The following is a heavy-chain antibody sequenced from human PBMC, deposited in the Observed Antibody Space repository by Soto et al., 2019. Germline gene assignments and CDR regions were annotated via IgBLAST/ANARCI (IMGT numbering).Heavy chain of an antibody. D-gene: IGHD2-2*01. V-gene: IGHV4-4*07. CDR1: CGSISTFF. CDR3: AREPRDIVVVPASQYGMDV. J-gene: IGHJ6*02. CDR2: IWTGLIYTTGST. Sequence: SETLSLTCTVSCGSISTFFWSWIRQPSGVGLEWIGRIWTGLIYTTGSTNYNPSLKSRVTMSLDTSKNQFSLKLSSVTAADTAVYYCAREPRDIVVVPASQYGMDVWGQGTTVIVSS.